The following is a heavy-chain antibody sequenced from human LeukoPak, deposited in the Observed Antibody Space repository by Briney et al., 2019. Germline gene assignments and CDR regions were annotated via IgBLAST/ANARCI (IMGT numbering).Heavy chain of an antibody. D-gene: IGHD1-1*01. CDR2: ISYDGSNK. J-gene: IGHJ4*02. CDR3: AREGRENGFDY. V-gene: IGHV3-30*04. CDR1: GFTFSSYA. Sequence: GRSLRLSCAASGFTFSSYAMHWVRQAPGKGLEWVAVISYDGSNKYYADSVKGRFTISRDNSKNTLYLQMNSLRAEDTAVYYCAREGRENGFDYWGQGTLVTVSS.